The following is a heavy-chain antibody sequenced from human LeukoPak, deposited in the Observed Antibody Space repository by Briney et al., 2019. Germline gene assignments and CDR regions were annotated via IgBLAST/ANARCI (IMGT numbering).Heavy chain of an antibody. V-gene: IGHV3-7*01. CDR1: GFTFSSYW. CDR2: IKPDGSEQ. D-gene: IGHD4-17*01. J-gene: IGHJ3*02. Sequence: GGSLRLSCAASGFTFSSYWMSWVRQAPGKGLEWVANIKPDGSEQFYVDSVKGRLTISRDNAKNSLFLKMNSLRAEDTAFYYCARGDFNDNGDYVDAFDIWGQGTMVTVSS. CDR3: ARGDFNDNGDYVDAFDI.